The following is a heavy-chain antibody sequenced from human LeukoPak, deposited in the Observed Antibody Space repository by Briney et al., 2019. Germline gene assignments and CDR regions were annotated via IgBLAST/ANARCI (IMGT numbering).Heavy chain of an antibody. Sequence: ASVKVSCKASGYAFTGYYMHWVRQAPGQGLEWMGWINPNSGGTNYAQKFQGRVTMTRDTSISTAYMELSRLRSDDTAVYYCARGSYSNYVFGYWGQGTLVTVSS. CDR2: INPNSGGT. D-gene: IGHD4-11*01. V-gene: IGHV1-2*02. CDR3: ARGSYSNYVFGY. CDR1: GYAFTGYY. J-gene: IGHJ4*02.